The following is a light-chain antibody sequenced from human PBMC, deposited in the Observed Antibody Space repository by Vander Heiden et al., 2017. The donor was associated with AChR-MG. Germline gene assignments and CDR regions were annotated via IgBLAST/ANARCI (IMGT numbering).Light chain of an antibody. V-gene: IGKV3-15*01. Sequence: ILMTQSPATLSVSPGERATLSCRASQTIDNNLAWYQQKPGQAPRILIYGASTRANGVPARFSGSGSGTEFTLTISSLQSEDFAVYYCQQYSDWPYTFGQGSKPEIK. J-gene: IGKJ2*01. CDR3: QQYSDWPYT. CDR1: QTIDNN. CDR2: GAS.